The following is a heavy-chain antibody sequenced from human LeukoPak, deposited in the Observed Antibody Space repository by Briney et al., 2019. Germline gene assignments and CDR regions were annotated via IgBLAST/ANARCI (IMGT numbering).Heavy chain of an antibody. D-gene: IGHD3-3*01. J-gene: IGHJ4*02. V-gene: IGHV3-30*02. CDR3: ARDSNSDFWSGYYTNYFDY. CDR1: GFTFSSYG. Sequence: GGSLRLSCAASGFTFSSYGIHWVRQAPGKGLEWVACIRYDGSNKYYADSVKGRFTISRDNAKNTLYLQMNSLSTEDTAVYYCARDSNSDFWSGYYTNYFDYWGQGTLVTVSS. CDR2: IRYDGSNK.